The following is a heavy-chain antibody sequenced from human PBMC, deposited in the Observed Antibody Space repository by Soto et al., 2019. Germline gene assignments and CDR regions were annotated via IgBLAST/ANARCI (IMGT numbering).Heavy chain of an antibody. V-gene: IGHV3-15*07. Sequence: EVQLVESGGGLVKPAGSLRLSCAASGFTFSNAWMSWVRQAPGKGLEWVGRIKSKTDGGTTDYAAPVKGRFTISRDDSKNTLYLQVNSLKTEDTAVYYCSTYYYDSSGLDYWGQGTLVTVSS. D-gene: IGHD3-22*01. CDR1: GFTFSNAW. CDR3: STYYYDSSGLDY. J-gene: IGHJ4*02. CDR2: IKSKTDGGTT.